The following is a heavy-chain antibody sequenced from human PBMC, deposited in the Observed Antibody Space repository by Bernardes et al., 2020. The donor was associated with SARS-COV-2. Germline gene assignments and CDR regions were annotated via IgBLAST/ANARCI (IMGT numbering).Heavy chain of an antibody. CDR3: ARGHYYDSTDSYALLDYYYGMDV. CDR2: ISSNGGST. Sequence: GGSLRLSCAASGFIFSNYVMYWVRQAPGKGLEYVSAISSNGGSTYYANSVKGRFTISRDNSKDTLYLQMGSLRPDDMAVYYCARGHYYDSTDSYALLDYYYGMDVWGQGTTVTVSS. J-gene: IGHJ6*02. D-gene: IGHD3-22*01. CDR1: GFIFSNYV. V-gene: IGHV3-64*01.